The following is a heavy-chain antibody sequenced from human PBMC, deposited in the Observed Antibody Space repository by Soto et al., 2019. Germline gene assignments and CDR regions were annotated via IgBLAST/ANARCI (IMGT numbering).Heavy chain of an antibody. CDR2: ISYTGHA. D-gene: IGHD4-4*01. J-gene: IGHJ6*02. Sequence: KTSETLSLTCTVSGGPMTNYYWNWIRQPPGKGLEWIGYISYTGHANYNPVLKSRVTISVDTSKNQFSLRLESVTAADTAVYYCAREILSRPGYSPPCMDVWGPGTTVTVSS. CDR3: AREILSRPGYSPPCMDV. V-gene: IGHV4-59*01. CDR1: GGPMTNYY.